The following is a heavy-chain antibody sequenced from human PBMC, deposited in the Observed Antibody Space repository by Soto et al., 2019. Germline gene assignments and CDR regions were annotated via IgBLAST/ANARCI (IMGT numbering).Heavy chain of an antibody. CDR1: GFTFSNFG. Sequence: QVQLVESGGGEVQPGRSLRLSCAASGFTFSNFGMHWVRQAPGKGLEWVAAISSDGSDKYYSDSVKGRFTISRDNSKNTLFLQMNRLRVEDTAAYCCAKGSDVARQELDYWGQGTLVTVSS. CDR2: ISSDGSDK. D-gene: IGHD2-15*01. J-gene: IGHJ4*02. CDR3: AKGSDVARQELDY. V-gene: IGHV3-30*18.